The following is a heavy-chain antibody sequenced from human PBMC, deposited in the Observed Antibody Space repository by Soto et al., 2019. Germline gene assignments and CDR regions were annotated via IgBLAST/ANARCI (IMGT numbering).Heavy chain of an antibody. CDR1: GFTFSSYG. CDR2: ISYDGSNK. Sequence: GGSLRLSCAASGFTFSSYGMHWVRQAPGKGLEWVAVISYDGSNKYYADSVKGRFTISRDNSKNTLYLQMNSLRAEDTAVYYCAKAPEGGDGYNHDPFDYWGQGTLVTVSS. D-gene: IGHD3-16*01. CDR3: AKAPEGGDGYNHDPFDY. J-gene: IGHJ4*02. V-gene: IGHV3-30*18.